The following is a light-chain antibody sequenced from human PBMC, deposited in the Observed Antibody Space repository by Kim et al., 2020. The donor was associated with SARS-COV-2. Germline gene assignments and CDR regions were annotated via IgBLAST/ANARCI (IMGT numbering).Light chain of an antibody. CDR1: SSAGGGYNY. CDR3: SLFTSTSTLGV. V-gene: IGLV2-14*03. Sequence: QSALTQPASVSGSPGQSITIYCTGTSSAGGGYNYVSWYQQLPGNAPKLLIYDVSKRPSGVSNRFSGSKSANTASLTISELQAAVEADYYCSLFTSTSTLGVFGTGTKVTVL. J-gene: IGLJ1*01. CDR2: DVS.